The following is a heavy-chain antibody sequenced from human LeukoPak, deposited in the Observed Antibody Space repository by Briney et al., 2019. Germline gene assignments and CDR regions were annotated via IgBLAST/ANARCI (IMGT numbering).Heavy chain of an antibody. V-gene: IGHV3-30-3*01. CDR2: ISYDGSNK. Sequence: GGSLRLSCAASGFTFSSYAMHWVRQAPGKGLEWVAVISYDGSNKYYADSVKGRFTISRDNSKNTLYLQMNSLRAEDTAVYYCARDGDLDFWELNHYYLDYWGQGTLVTVSS. CDR3: ARDGDLDFWELNHYYLDY. CDR1: GFTFSSYA. D-gene: IGHD3-3*01. J-gene: IGHJ4*02.